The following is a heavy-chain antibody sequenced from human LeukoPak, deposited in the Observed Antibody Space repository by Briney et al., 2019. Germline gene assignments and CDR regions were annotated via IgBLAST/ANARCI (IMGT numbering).Heavy chain of an antibody. D-gene: IGHD3-10*01. J-gene: IGHJ6*02. V-gene: IGHV6-1*01. CDR1: GGSVSSNSAA. CDR3: ARDIYGSGSYYGMDV. CDR2: TYYRSKWYN. Sequence: SQTPSLTCAISGGSVSSNSAAWNWIRQSPSRGLERLGRTYYRSKWYNGSAVSVKSRITINPDTSKNQFSLQLNSVTPEDTAVYCCARDIYGSGSYYGMDVWGQGTTVTVSS.